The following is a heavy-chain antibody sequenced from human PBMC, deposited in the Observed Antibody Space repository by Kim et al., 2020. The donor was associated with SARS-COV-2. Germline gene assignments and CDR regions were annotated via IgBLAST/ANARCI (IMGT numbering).Heavy chain of an antibody. Sequence: GGSTYYERSGRGWFTISRDNSRSTMYLKKNSLIAEDTAVYYCAKESVFLYWGQGTLVTVSS. D-gene: IGHD3-3*01. CDR2: GGST. J-gene: IGHJ4*02. CDR3: AKESVFLY. V-gene: IGHV3-23*01.